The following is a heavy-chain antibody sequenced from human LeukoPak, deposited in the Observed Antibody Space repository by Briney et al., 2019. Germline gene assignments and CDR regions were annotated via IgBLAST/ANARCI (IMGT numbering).Heavy chain of an antibody. J-gene: IGHJ4*02. Sequence: PGGSLRLSCAASGFTFGSYAMNWVRQAPGRGLEWVSGITSGGGSTYYADSVKGRFTISRDNSKNTLSLQMNSLRAEDTALYYCARAPFYYDSSGYPYFDGWGQGTLVTVSS. V-gene: IGHV3-23*01. CDR1: GFTFGSYA. D-gene: IGHD3-22*01. CDR3: ARAPFYYDSSGYPYFDG. CDR2: ITSGGGST.